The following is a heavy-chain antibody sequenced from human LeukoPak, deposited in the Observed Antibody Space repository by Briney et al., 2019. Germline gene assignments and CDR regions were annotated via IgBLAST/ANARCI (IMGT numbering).Heavy chain of an antibody. CDR3: ARDEYRHSSGPCGY. CDR1: GFTFSSYA. D-gene: IGHD3-22*01. J-gene: IGHJ4*02. V-gene: IGHV3-30-3*01. Sequence: GGSLRLSCAASGFTFSSYAMHWVRQAPGKGLEWVAVISYDGSNKYYADSVKGRFTISRDNSKNTLYLQMNSLRAEDTAVYYCARDEYRHSSGPCGYWGQGPLVTVSS. CDR2: ISYDGSNK.